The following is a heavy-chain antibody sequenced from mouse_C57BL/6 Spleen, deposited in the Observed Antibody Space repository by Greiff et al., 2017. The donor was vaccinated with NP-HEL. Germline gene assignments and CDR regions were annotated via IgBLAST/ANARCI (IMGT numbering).Heavy chain of an antibody. CDR3: ARGNGGWFAY. CDR2: INYDGSST. J-gene: IGHJ3*01. CDR1: GFTFSDYY. Sequence: EVKLMESEGGLVQPGSSMKLSCTASGFTFSDYYMAWVRQVPEKGLEWVANINYDGSSTYYLDSLKSRFIISRDNAKNILYLQMSSLKSEDTATYYCARGNGGWFAYWGQGTLVTVSA. V-gene: IGHV5-16*01.